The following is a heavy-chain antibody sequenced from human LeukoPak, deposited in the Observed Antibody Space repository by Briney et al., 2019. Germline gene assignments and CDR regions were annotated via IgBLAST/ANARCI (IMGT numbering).Heavy chain of an antibody. CDR3: ARGPRNDP. D-gene: IGHD1-14*01. V-gene: IGHV1-8*01. CDR1: GYPFTTWE. Sequence: ASVKVSCKTSGYPFTTWEINWVRQSAGQGLEWMGWVHPNGGNTAYAQKFQGRVTMTRDTSISTAYMELSGLTSDDTAVYFCARGPRNDPWGQGTLVTVSS. J-gene: IGHJ5*02. CDR2: VHPNGGNT.